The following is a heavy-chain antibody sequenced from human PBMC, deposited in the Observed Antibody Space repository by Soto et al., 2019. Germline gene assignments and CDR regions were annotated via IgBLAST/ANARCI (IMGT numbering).Heavy chain of an antibody. CDR2: IKQDGSEK. CDR3: ASDFIAVAATEGFDY. J-gene: IGHJ4*02. Sequence: GGSLRLSCAASGFTFSSYWMSWVRQALGKGLEWVANIKQDGSEKYYVDSVKGRFTISRDNAKNSLYLQMNSLRAEDTAVYYCASDFIAVAATEGFDYWGQGTMVTVSS. V-gene: IGHV3-7*01. D-gene: IGHD6-19*01. CDR1: GFTFSSYW.